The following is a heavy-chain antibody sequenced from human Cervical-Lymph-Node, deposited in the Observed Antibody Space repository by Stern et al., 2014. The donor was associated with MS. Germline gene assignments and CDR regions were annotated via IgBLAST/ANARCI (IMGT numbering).Heavy chain of an antibody. J-gene: IGHJ4*02. CDR1: GYTFTSYY. CDR2: INPSGGST. Sequence: QVQLGQSGAEVKKPGASVKVSCKASGYTFTSYYMHWVRQAPGQGLEWMGIINPSGGSTSYAQKFQGRVTMTRDTSTSTVYMELSSLRSEDTAVYYCATSYGAPYYFDYWGQGTLVTVSS. V-gene: IGHV1-46*03. D-gene: IGHD4-17*01. CDR3: ATSYGAPYYFDY.